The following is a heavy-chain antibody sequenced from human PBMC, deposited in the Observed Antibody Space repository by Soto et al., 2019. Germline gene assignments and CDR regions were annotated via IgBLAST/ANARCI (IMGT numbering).Heavy chain of an antibody. Sequence: GGSLRLSCAASGFTFNYYAMSWVRQAPGKGLEWVSTISASGINTYYTDSVKGRFTISRDNSKNALFLQMNSLTAEETAVFYCAKVAPTRADVGPYSYYGLDVWGQGTTVTVSS. V-gene: IGHV3-23*01. D-gene: IGHD2-2*01. CDR3: AKVAPTRADVGPYSYYGLDV. CDR2: ISASGINT. J-gene: IGHJ6*02. CDR1: GFTFNYYA.